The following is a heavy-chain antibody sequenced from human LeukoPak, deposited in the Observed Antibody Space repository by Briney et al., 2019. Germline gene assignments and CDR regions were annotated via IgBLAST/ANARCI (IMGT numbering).Heavy chain of an antibody. J-gene: IGHJ4*02. V-gene: IGHV1-46*01. CDR2: INPSGGST. D-gene: IGHD2-15*01. CDR3: ARAGTATGLDY. Sequence: ASVKVSCKASGYTFTSYYMHWVRQAPGQGLEWMGIINPSGGSTSYAQKFQGRVTITADKSTSTAYMELSSLRSEDTAVYYCARAGTATGLDYWGQGTLVTVSS. CDR1: GYTFTSYY.